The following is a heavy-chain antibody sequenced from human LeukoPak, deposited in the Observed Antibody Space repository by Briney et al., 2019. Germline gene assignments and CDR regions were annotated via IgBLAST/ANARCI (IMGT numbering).Heavy chain of an antibody. Sequence: SETLSLTCTVSGGSISSYCWSWVRQPPGKGVEWIGYIYDSGSTNYNPSLKSRVNISVDTSKNPFSLKLSSVTAADTAVYYCARDRGGRDAFDIWGQGTMVTVSS. D-gene: IGHD3-10*01. J-gene: IGHJ3*02. V-gene: IGHV4-59*01. CDR1: GGSISSYC. CDR2: IYDSGST. CDR3: ARDRGGRDAFDI.